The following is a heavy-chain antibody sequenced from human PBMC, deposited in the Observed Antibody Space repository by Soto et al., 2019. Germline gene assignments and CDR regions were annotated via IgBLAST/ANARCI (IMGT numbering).Heavy chain of an antibody. CDR3: ARISVDVPE. V-gene: IGHV1-2*02. D-gene: IGHD5-12*01. J-gene: IGHJ4*02. Sequence: VQLVQSGAEVKKPGASVKVSCKTSGPTFIAYYIHWVRQAPGQGLEWMGWIDPKSGGTTYEQKFLGRVTMTRDTSINTAYMELNTLTSDDTALYYCARISVDVPEWGQGTLITVSS. CDR1: GPTFIAYY. CDR2: IDPKSGGT.